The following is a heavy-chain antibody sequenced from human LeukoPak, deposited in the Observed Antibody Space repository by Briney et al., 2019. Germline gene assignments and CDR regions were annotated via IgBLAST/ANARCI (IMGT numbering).Heavy chain of an antibody. Sequence: PGGSLRLSCAASGFTFSSYEMNWVRQAPGKGLEWVSYISSSGSTIYYADSVKGRFTISRDNSKNTLYLQMNSLRAEDTAVYYCARDMGLYFDYWGQGTLVTVSS. CDR2: ISSSGSTI. J-gene: IGHJ4*02. V-gene: IGHV3-48*03. D-gene: IGHD3-10*01. CDR3: ARDMGLYFDY. CDR1: GFTFSSYE.